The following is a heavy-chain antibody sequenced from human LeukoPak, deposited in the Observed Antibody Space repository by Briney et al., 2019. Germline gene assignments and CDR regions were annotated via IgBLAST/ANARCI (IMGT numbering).Heavy chain of an antibody. CDR2: IYNRGST. CDR3: ARDRPGIAVAGDAFDI. CDR1: GGSISSYY. V-gene: IGHV4-59*01. J-gene: IGHJ3*02. D-gene: IGHD6-19*01. Sequence: PSETLSLTCTVSGGSISSYYWSWIRQPSGKGLEWIGYIYNRGSTNYNPSLKSRVTISVDTSKNQFSLKLRSVTAADTAVYYCARDRPGIAVAGDAFDIWGQGTMVTVSS.